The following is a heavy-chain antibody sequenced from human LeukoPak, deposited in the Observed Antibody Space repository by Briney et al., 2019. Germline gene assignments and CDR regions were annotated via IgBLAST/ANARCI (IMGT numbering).Heavy chain of an antibody. D-gene: IGHD3-3*01. Sequence: VASVKVSCKASGGTFSSYAISWVRQAPGQGLEWMGGIIPIFGTANYAQKFQGRVTITADESTSTAYMELSSLRSEDTAVYYCARGPFSLRFPDYWGQGTLVTDSS. CDR3: ARGPFSLRFPDY. V-gene: IGHV1-69*13. CDR2: IIPIFGTA. CDR1: GGTFSSYA. J-gene: IGHJ4*02.